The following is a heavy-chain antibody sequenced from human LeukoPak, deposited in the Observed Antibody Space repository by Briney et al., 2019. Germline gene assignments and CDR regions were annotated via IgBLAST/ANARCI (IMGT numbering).Heavy chain of an antibody. J-gene: IGHJ4*02. CDR2: IIPIFGTS. D-gene: IGHD3-22*01. CDR1: VGTFISYA. Sequence: SVTDSCKASVGTFISYAISGVRPAPGQGREWVGGIIPIFGTSDYAQKLQGGVTITPHESTSTAYMELSSLRSEDTAVYYCASNNYYDSSGYYWGILNDYWGQGTLVTVSS. CDR3: ASNNYYDSSGYYWGILNDY. V-gene: IGHV1-69*01.